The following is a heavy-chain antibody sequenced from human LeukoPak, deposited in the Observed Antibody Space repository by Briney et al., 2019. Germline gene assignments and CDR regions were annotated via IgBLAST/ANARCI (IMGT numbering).Heavy chain of an antibody. J-gene: IGHJ5*02. Sequence: SGTLSLTCAVSGGSISSVNWWSWVRQPPGKGLEWIGDIYHSGSTNYNPSLKSRLTISVDKSKNQFSLKLTSVTAADTAVYYCAKEKTDFTVTTKQAFDPWGQGTLVTVSS. CDR1: GGSISSVNW. V-gene: IGHV4-4*02. CDR2: IYHSGST. D-gene: IGHD4-17*01. CDR3: AKEKTDFTVTTKQAFDP.